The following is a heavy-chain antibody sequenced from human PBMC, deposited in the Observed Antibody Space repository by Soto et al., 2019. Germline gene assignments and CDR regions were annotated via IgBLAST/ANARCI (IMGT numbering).Heavy chain of an antibody. Sequence: EVQLLESGGDLVQPGGSLRLSCAASGFTFSNYAMTWVRQAPGKGLEWVSTISGSGDSTYYADSAKGRFTISRDNSKNTLYLQMNSLRADDTAVYYCATGRQMGYWGQGTQVIVSS. J-gene: IGHJ4*02. V-gene: IGHV3-23*01. CDR3: ATGRQMGY. CDR2: ISGSGDST. CDR1: GFTFSNYA. D-gene: IGHD7-27*01.